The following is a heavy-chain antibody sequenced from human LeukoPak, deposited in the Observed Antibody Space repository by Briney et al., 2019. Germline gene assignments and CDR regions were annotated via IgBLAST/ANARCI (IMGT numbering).Heavy chain of an antibody. V-gene: IGHV1-8*02. D-gene: IGHD5-18*01. CDR1: GYTFTGYY. CDR3: ARVPHTAMVRKAFGPYYYYGMDV. Sequence: ASVKVSCKASGYTFTGYYMHWVRQAPGQGLEWMGWMNPNSGNTGYAQKFQGRVTMTRNTSISTAYMELSSLRSEDTAVYYCARVPHTAMVRKAFGPYYYYGMDVWGQGTTVTVSS. J-gene: IGHJ6*02. CDR2: MNPNSGNT.